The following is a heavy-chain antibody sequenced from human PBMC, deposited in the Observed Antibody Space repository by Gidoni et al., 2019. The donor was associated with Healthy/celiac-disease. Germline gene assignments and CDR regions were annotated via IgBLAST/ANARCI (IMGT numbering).Heavy chain of an antibody. Sequence: EVQLVQSGAEVKKPGESLRISCKGSGYSFTSYWISWVRQMPGKGLEWMGRIDPSYSYTNYSPSFQAHVTISADKSISTAYLQLSSLKASDTAMYYCARLPPVYSSSLYRSGDYYYGMDVWGQGTTVTVSS. CDR2: IDPSYSYT. J-gene: IGHJ6*02. D-gene: IGHD6-13*01. CDR3: ARLPPVYSSSLYRSGDYYYGMDV. V-gene: IGHV5-10-1*01. CDR1: GYSFTSYW.